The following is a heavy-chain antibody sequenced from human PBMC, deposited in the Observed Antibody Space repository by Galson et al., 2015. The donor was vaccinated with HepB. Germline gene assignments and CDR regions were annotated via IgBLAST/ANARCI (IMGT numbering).Heavy chain of an antibody. D-gene: IGHD2-2*01. V-gene: IGHV1-69*13. Sequence: SVKVSCKASGGTFSSYAISWVRQAPGQGLEWMGGIIPIFGTANYAQKFQGRVTITADESTSTAYMELSSLRSEDTAVYYCARVGRRVVVVPAAHKGVGYYYYYMDVWGKGTTVTVSS. CDR3: ARVGRRVVVVPAAHKGVGYYYYYMDV. CDR2: IIPIFGTA. CDR1: GGTFSSYA. J-gene: IGHJ6*03.